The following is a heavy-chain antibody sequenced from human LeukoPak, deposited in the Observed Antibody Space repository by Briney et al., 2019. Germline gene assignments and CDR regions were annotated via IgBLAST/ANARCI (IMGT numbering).Heavy chain of an antibody. Sequence: GSLRLSCAASGFTFSNYGMHWVRQAPGKGLEWVAVIWYDGSNKYYADSVKGRFTISRDNSKNTLYLQMNSLRAEDTAVYYCAKSSKWLVLDYWGQGTLVTVSS. J-gene: IGHJ4*02. CDR3: AKSSKWLVLDY. CDR2: IWYDGSNK. V-gene: IGHV3-30*02. CDR1: GFTFSNYG. D-gene: IGHD6-19*01.